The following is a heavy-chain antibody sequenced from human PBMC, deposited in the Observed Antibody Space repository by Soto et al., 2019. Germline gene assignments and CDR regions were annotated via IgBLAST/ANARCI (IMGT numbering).Heavy chain of an antibody. V-gene: IGHV3-74*01. CDR1: GFTFSSYW. CDR2: INSDGSST. Sequence: XESLSLSCAASGFTFSSYWMHWVRQAPGKGLVWVSRINSDGSSTSYADSVKGRFTISRDNAKNTLYLQMNSLRAEDTAVYYCARDRDSSGWYSGWFDPWGQGTLVTVSS. CDR3: ARDRDSSGWYSGWFDP. J-gene: IGHJ5*02. D-gene: IGHD6-19*01.